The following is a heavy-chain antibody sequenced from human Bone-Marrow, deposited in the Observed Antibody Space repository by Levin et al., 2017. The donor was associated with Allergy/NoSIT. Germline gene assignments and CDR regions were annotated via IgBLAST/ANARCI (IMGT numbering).Heavy chain of an antibody. CDR3: ARDGSPYDILTGFGHYGMDV. J-gene: IGHJ6*02. D-gene: IGHD3-9*01. V-gene: IGHV3-11*01. CDR1: GFTFSDYY. CDR2: ISSSGSTI. Sequence: LSLTCAASGFTFSDYYMSWIRQAPGKGLEWVSYISSSGSTIYYADSVKGRFTISRDNAKNSLYLQMNSLRAEDTAVYYCARDGSPYDILTGFGHYGMDVWGQGTTVTVSS.